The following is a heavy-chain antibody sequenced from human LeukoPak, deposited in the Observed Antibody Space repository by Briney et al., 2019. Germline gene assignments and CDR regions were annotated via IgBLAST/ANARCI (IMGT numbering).Heavy chain of an antibody. CDR3: ARETGSSVGSTDFDY. J-gene: IGHJ4*02. CDR2: ISYDESNK. Sequence: PGGSLRLSCAASGFTLSSYAMHWVRQAPGKGLEWVAVISYDESNKYYADSVKGRLTISRDNSKNTLYLQMHSLRAEDTALYYCARETGSSVGSTDFDYWGQGTLVTVSS. V-gene: IGHV3-30-3*01. D-gene: IGHD6-6*01. CDR1: GFTLSSYA.